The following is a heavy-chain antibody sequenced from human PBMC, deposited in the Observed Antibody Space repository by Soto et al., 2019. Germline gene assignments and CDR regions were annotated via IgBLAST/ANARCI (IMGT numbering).Heavy chain of an antibody. Sequence: QVQLVESWGVVVQPGRSLRLSCAASGFTFSSYGMHWVRQAPGKGLEWVAVISYDGSYKYYADSMKGRVTISRDNSKNTLYVQMNSLRAEDTAVYYCAKEGSVVATPPDFDYWGQGTLVTVSS. V-gene: IGHV3-30*18. CDR1: GFTFSSYG. D-gene: IGHD5-12*01. CDR3: AKEGSVVATPPDFDY. J-gene: IGHJ4*02. CDR2: ISYDGSYK.